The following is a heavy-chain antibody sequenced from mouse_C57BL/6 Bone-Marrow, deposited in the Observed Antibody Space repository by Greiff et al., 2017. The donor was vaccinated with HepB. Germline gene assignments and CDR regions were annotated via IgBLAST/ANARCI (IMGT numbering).Heavy chain of an antibody. J-gene: IGHJ1*03. Sequence: QVQLQQPGAELVKPGASVKVSYKASGYTFTSYWMHWVKQRPGQGLEWIGRIHPSDSDTNYNQKFKGKATLTVDKSSSTAYMQLSSLTSEDSAVYYCAITGYYGSSYWYFDVWGTGTTVTVSS. V-gene: IGHV1-74*01. CDR1: GYTFTSYW. CDR3: AITGYYGSSYWYFDV. D-gene: IGHD1-1*01. CDR2: IHPSDSDT.